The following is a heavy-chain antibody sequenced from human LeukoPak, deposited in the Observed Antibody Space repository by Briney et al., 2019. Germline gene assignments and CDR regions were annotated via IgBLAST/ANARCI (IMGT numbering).Heavy chain of an antibody. Sequence: SVTVSCKASGGTFSSYAISWVRQAPGQGLEWMGRIIPIFGTANYAQKFQGRVTITTDESTSTAYMELSSLRSEDTAVYYCARDYYDSSGPLPRAFDIWGQGTMVTVSS. CDR2: IIPIFGTA. J-gene: IGHJ3*02. CDR3: ARDYYDSSGPLPRAFDI. D-gene: IGHD3-22*01. V-gene: IGHV1-69*05. CDR1: GGTFSSYA.